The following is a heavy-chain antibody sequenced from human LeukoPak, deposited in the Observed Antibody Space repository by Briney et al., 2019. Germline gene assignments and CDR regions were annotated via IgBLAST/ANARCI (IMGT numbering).Heavy chain of an antibody. CDR3: TTDLSMAHFDY. J-gene: IGHJ4*02. D-gene: IGHD2/OR15-2a*01. CDR1: GFTFSNAW. CDR2: IKSKTDGGTT. Sequence: PGGSLRLSCAASGFTFSNAWMSWVRQAPGKGLEWVGRIKSKTDGGTTDYAAPVKGRFTISRDDSKNTMYLQMNSLKTEDTAVYYCTTDLSMAHFDYWGQGTLVTVSS. V-gene: IGHV3-15*01.